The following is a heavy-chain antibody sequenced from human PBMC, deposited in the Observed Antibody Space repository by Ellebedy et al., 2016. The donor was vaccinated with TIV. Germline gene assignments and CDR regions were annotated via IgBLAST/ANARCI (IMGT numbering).Heavy chain of an antibody. CDR3: ARGPALLR. CDR1: GFTVSNNY. J-gene: IGHJ4*02. CDR2: IYSGGNT. V-gene: IGHV3-53*01. Sequence: GESLKISCAASGFTVSNNYMTWVRQPPGKGLEWVSVIYSGGNTYYADSVKGRFTISRDNSKNTLYLQMNSLRADDTAVYFCARGPALLRWGRGTLVTVSS.